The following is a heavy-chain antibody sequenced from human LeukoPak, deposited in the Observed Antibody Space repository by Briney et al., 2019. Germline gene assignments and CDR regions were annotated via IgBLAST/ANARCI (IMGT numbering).Heavy chain of an antibody. Sequence: GGSLRLSCAASGFTFSSYSMNWVRQAPGKGLEWVSYISSSSSTIYYADSVKGRFTISRDNAKNSLYLQMNSLRAEDTAVYYCASSGYYPPYYYYYYMDVWGKGTTVTVSS. V-gene: IGHV3-48*01. D-gene: IGHD3-3*01. CDR1: GFTFSSYS. CDR3: ASSGYYPPYYYYYYMDV. CDR2: ISSSSSTI. J-gene: IGHJ6*03.